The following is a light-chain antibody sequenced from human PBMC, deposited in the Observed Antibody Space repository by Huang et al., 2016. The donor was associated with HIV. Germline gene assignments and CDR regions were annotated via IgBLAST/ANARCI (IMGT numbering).Light chain of an antibody. CDR3: QQLNSYP. CDR1: QDSSNN. V-gene: IGKV1-9*01. Sequence: IQLTQSPSSLSASVGDRVTITCRASQDSSNNLAWYQQQPGKAPKVLIYEVSTLQTGVPIRFSGSGSGTEFTLTIHKLQPEDFATYYCQQLNSYPFGGGTTVEIK. J-gene: IGKJ4*01. CDR2: EVS.